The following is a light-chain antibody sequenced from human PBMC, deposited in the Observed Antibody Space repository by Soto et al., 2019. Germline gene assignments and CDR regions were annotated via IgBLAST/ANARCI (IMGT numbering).Light chain of an antibody. Sequence: DIQVTQSPSSLSASVGDRVTITCRASQNIFTYLNWYQQKPGKAPKLLIYKASTLKSGVPSRFSGSGSGTDFTLTISSLQPEDFATYYCQQANSFPLTFGGGTKVDIK. CDR2: KAS. CDR1: QNIFTY. J-gene: IGKJ4*01. CDR3: QQANSFPLT. V-gene: IGKV1-39*01.